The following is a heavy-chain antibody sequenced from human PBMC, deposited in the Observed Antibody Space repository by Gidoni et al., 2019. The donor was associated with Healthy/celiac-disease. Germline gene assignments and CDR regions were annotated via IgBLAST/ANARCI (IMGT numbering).Heavy chain of an antibody. V-gene: IGHV1-69*02. J-gene: IGHJ6*02. Sequence: QLQLVQSGAEVKKPGSSVKVSCKASGGPFSSYPISWVRQAPGQGLEWMGRIIPILGIANYAQKFQGRVTITADKSTSTAYMELSSLRSEDTAVYYCARESTVDFWSEDYYYGMDVWGQGTTVTVSS. CDR3: ARESTVDFWSEDYYYGMDV. CDR2: IIPILGIA. D-gene: IGHD3-3*01. CDR1: GGPFSSYP.